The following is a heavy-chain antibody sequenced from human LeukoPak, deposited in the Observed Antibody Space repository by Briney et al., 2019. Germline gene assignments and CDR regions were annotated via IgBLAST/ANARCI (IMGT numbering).Heavy chain of an antibody. V-gene: IGHV1-69*06. J-gene: IGHJ4*02. D-gene: IGHD3-9*01. CDR1: GGTFSSYA. CDR2: IIPIFGTA. CDR3: ARDRDILTGYFFY. Sequence: SVKVSCKASGGTFSSYAISWVRQAPGQGLEWMGGIIPIFGTANYAQKFQGRVTITADKSTSTAYMELRSLRSDDTAVYYCARDRDILTGYFFYWGQGTLVTVSS.